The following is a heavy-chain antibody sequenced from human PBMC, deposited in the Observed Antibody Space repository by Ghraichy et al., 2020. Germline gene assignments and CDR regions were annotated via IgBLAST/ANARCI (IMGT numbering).Heavy chain of an antibody. Sequence: GGSLRLSWAASGFTFSTHAMGWVRQAPGKGLEWVSGMGGTGNSTYYADSVKGRFTISRDTSKSTLYLQMNSLRAEDPAVYYCAKEGNGYRRTYGMAVWGKGTTVTVSS. D-gene: IGHD1-1*01. J-gene: IGHJ6*04. V-gene: IGHV3-23*01. CDR1: GFTFSTHA. CDR2: MGGTGNST. CDR3: AKEGNGYRRTYGMAV.